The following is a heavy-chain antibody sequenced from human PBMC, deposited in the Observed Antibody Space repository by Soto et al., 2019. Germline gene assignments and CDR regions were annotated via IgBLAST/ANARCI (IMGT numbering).Heavy chain of an antibody. J-gene: IGHJ4*02. Sequence: QVQLQESGPGLVKPSGTLSLTCAVSGGSFTSNNWWTWVRQPPGQGLEWIGEIYRTGGTNYNPSLKSRVTISLDTSENQFSLKVTSLTAADTAVYYCASRDPGTSVDYWGQGTLVTVSS. CDR2: IYRTGGT. CDR3: ASRDPGTSVDY. V-gene: IGHV4-4*02. CDR1: GGSFTSNNW. D-gene: IGHD1-7*01.